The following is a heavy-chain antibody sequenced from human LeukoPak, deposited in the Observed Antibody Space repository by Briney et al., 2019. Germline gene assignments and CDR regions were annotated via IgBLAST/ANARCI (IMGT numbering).Heavy chain of an antibody. Sequence: SETLSLTCAVYGGSFSGYYWSWIRQPAGKGLEWIGRIYTSGSTNYNPSLKSRVTMSVDTSKNQFSLKLSSVTAADTAVYYCARGGLGELSLHYMDVWGKGTTVTISS. V-gene: IGHV4-59*10. J-gene: IGHJ6*03. CDR2: IYTSGST. CDR1: GGSFSGYY. D-gene: IGHD3-16*02. CDR3: ARGGLGELSLHYMDV.